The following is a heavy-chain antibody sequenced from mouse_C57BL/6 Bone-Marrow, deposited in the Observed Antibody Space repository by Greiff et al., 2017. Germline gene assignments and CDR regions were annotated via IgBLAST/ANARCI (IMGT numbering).Heavy chain of an antibody. CDR2: IHPNSGST. CDR1: GYTFTSYW. CDR3: ARPTMITTAFDY. D-gene: IGHD2-4*01. Sequence: VQLQQPGAELVKPGASVKLSCKASGYTFTSYWMHWVKQRPGQGLEWIGMIHPNSGSTNYNEKFKSKATLTVDKSSSTAYMQLSSLTSEDSAVYYCARPTMITTAFDYWGQGTTLTVSS. J-gene: IGHJ2*01. V-gene: IGHV1-64*01.